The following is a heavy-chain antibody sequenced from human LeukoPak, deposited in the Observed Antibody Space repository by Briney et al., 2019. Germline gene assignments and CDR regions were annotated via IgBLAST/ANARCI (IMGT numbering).Heavy chain of an antibody. Sequence: ASVKVSCKASGYTFTGYYMHWVRQAPGQGLEWMGWINPNSGGTNYAQKFQGRVTMTRDTSISTAYMELSRLRSDDTAVYYCARTGGYGDYVTSDYWGQGTLVTVSS. J-gene: IGHJ4*02. CDR1: GYTFTGYY. CDR3: ARTGGYGDYVTSDY. CDR2: INPNSGGT. V-gene: IGHV1-2*02. D-gene: IGHD4-17*01.